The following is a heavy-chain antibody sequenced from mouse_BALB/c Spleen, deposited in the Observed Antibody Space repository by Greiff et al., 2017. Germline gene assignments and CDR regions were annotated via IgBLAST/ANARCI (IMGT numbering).Heavy chain of an antibody. D-gene: IGHD1-1*01. J-gene: IGHJ4*01. CDR1: GFTFSSYA. CDR3: ARRGIYYYGSSPYYAMDH. CDR2: ISSGGST. V-gene: IGHV5-6-5*01. Sequence: EVQLVESGGGLVKPGGSLKLSCAASGFTFSSYAMSWVRQTPEKRLEWVASISSGGSTYYPDSVKGRFTISRDNARNILYLQMSSLRSEDTAMYYCARRGIYYYGSSPYYAMDHWGQGTSVTVSS.